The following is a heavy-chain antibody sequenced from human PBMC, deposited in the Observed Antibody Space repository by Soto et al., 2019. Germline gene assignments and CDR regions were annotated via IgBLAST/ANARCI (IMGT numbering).Heavy chain of an antibody. D-gene: IGHD6-13*01. CDR3: ARGQGAAAGHSNFDY. V-gene: IGHV4-30-2*01. CDR2: IYDSGNT. Sequence: QLQLQESGSGLVKPSQTLSLTCAVSGGSISGTTYSWSWIRQPPGKGLEWIGYIYDSGNTYYNPSLKSQFSISVDRSKNQFSLKLSSVTAADTAVYSCARGQGAAAGHSNFDYWGQGARVTVSS. J-gene: IGHJ4*02. CDR1: GGSISGTTYS.